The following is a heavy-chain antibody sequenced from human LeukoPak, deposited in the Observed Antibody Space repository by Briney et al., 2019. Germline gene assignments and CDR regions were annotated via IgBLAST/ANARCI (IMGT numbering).Heavy chain of an antibody. CDR1: GYSISSGYF. CDR3: ARIIAARTKLYGDWFDP. D-gene: IGHD6-6*01. J-gene: IGHJ5*02. Sequence: SETLSLTCTVSGYSISSGYFWGWIRQPPGKGLECIGTIYHSGSTYYNPSLKSRVTISVDTSKNQFSLKLSSVTAADTAVYYCARIIAARTKLYGDWFDPWGQGTLVTVSS. CDR2: IYHSGST. V-gene: IGHV4-38-2*02.